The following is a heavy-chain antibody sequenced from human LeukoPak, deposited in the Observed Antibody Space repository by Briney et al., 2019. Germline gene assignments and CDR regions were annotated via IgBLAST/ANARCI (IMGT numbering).Heavy chain of an antibody. J-gene: IGHJ4*02. Sequence: PGGSLRLSCAASGFHFSGFGMHWVRQAPGKGLEWVALIWFDGSNKYYADSVKGRFTISRDNSKNTLYLQMNSLRAEDTAVYYCAKDHIAAAGTFDYWGQGTLVTVSS. V-gene: IGHV3-33*06. CDR3: AKDHIAAAGTFDY. CDR1: GFHFSGFG. CDR2: IWFDGSNK. D-gene: IGHD6-13*01.